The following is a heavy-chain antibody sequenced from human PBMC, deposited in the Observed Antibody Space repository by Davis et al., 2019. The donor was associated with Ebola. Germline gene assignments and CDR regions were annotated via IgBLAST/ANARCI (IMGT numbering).Heavy chain of an antibody. Sequence: GESLKISRKGSGYSFTTYWIGWVRPMPGKGLEWMGIIYPGDADTKYSPSFQGQVTISVDRSVSTAYLQWSSLKASDTAMYYCARRGYSFKGMDVWGQGTTVTVSS. D-gene: IGHD5-18*01. CDR1: GYSFTTYW. CDR3: ARRGYSFKGMDV. V-gene: IGHV5-51*01. J-gene: IGHJ6*02. CDR2: IYPGDADT.